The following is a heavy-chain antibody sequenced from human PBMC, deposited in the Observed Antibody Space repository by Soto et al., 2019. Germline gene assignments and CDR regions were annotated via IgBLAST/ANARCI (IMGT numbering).Heavy chain of an antibody. CDR3: AKDGPMGAFDI. CDR2: ISWDGGST. J-gene: IGHJ3*02. CDR1: LFTFDDYT. V-gene: IGHV3-43*01. Sequence: RLSFAASLFTFDDYTMHWVRQAPGKGLEWVSLISWDGGSTYYADSVKGRFTISRDNSKNSLYLQMNSLRTEDTALYYCAKDGPMGAFDIWGQGTMATVSS.